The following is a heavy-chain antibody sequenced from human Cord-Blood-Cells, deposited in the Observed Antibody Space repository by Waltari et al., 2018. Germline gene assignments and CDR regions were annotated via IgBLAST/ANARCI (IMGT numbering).Heavy chain of an antibody. Sequence: QVQLVQSGAEVKKPGSSVKVSCKASGGTFSSYAISWVRQAPGQGLEWMGGIILIFGTAKYAQKFQGRVTITADESTSTAYMELSSLRSEDTAVYYCASDALSLYDILTGYDAFDIWGQGTMVTVSS. D-gene: IGHD3-9*01. CDR3: ASDALSLYDILTGYDAFDI. V-gene: IGHV1-69*01. CDR2: IILIFGTA. J-gene: IGHJ3*02. CDR1: GGTFSSYA.